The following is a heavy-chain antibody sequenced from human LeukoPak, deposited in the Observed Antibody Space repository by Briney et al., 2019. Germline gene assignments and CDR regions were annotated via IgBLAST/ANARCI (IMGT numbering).Heavy chain of an antibody. CDR2: ISGSGGST. Sequence: PGGSLRLSCAASGFTFSSYAMSWVRQAPGKGLEWVSAISGSGGSTYYADSVKGWFTISRDNSKNTLYLQMNSLRAEDTAVYYCAKWGFNEYPEDKLDYWGQGTLVTVSS. D-gene: IGHD3-16*01. J-gene: IGHJ4*02. V-gene: IGHV3-23*01. CDR1: GFTFSSYA. CDR3: AKWGFNEYPEDKLDY.